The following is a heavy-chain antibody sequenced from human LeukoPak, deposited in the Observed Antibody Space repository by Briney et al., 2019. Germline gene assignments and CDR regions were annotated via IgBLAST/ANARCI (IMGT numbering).Heavy chain of an antibody. D-gene: IGHD4-17*01. CDR2: ISGSGGST. J-gene: IGHJ4*02. V-gene: IGHV3-23*01. Sequence: GGSLRLSCAAYGFTFSSYAMSWVRQAPGKGMEWVSAISGSGGSTYYADSVKGRFTISSDNSKNTLYLQMNSLRAEDTAVYYCAKTVTTVTTSDYWGQGTLVTVSS. CDR3: AKTVTTVTTSDY. CDR1: GFTFSSYA.